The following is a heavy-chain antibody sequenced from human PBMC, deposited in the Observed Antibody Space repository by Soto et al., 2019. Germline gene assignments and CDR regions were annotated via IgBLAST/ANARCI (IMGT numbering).Heavy chain of an antibody. J-gene: IGHJ5*02. CDR3: ARDRPNSSSSGGAWFDP. CDR1: GGTFSSYA. V-gene: IGHV1-69*13. D-gene: IGHD6-6*01. CDR2: IIPIFGTA. Sequence: GASVKVSCKASGGTFSSYAISWVRQAPGQGLEWMGGIIPIFGTANYAQKFQGRVTITADESTSTAYMELSSLRSEDTAVYYCARDRPNSSSSGGAWFDPWGQGTLVTVSS.